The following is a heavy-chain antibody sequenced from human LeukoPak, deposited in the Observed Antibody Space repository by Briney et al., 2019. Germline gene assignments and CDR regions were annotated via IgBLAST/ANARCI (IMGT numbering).Heavy chain of an antibody. V-gene: IGHV3-7*02. J-gene: IGHJ4*02. Sequence: GGSLRLSCAVSGLXLSNYWINWDRQAPGKGLEWVANINPDGGEERYVDSVKGRFVISRDNAKNSLYLQMNSLRAEDTAVYYCAIWGTDQNYWGQGTLVTVSS. CDR1: GLXLSNYW. CDR2: INPDGGEE. D-gene: IGHD3-16*01. CDR3: AIWGTDQNY.